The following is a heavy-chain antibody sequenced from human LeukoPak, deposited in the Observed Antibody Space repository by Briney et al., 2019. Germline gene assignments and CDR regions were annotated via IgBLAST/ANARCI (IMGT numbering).Heavy chain of an antibody. CDR1: GYTFTGYY. Sequence: ASVKVSCKASGYTFTGYYMHWVRQAPGQGLEWMGWINPNSGGTNYAQKFQGRVTMTRDTSISTAYMELSRLRSDDTAVYYCARDTTVAGSTFWFDPWGQGTLVTVSS. V-gene: IGHV1-2*02. D-gene: IGHD6-19*01. CDR3: ARDTTVAGSTFWFDP. CDR2: INPNSGGT. J-gene: IGHJ5*02.